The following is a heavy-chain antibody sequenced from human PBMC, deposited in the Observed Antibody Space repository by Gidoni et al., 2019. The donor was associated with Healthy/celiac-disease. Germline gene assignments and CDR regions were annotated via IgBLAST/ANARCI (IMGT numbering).Heavy chain of an antibody. CDR3: AREACGEGPVDY. D-gene: IGHD3-10*01. Sequence: QVQLVESGGGVVQPGGSLRLSCAAPGFPFSSYAMHWVRQATGKGLEWVAVISYDGSNKYYADSVKGRFTSSRDNSKNTRYLQMNSLRAEDTAVYYCAREACGEGPVDYWGQGTLVTVSS. CDR2: ISYDGSNK. J-gene: IGHJ4*02. CDR1: GFPFSSYA. V-gene: IGHV3-30-3*01.